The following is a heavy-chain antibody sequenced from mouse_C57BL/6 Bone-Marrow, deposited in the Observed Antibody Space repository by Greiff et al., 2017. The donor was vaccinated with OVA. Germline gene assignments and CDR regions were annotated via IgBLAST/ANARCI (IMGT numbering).Heavy chain of an antibody. Sequence: VQLQQSGAELARPGASVKLSCKASGYTFTSYGISWVKQRPGQGLEWIGEIYPRSGNTYYNEKFKGKATLTADKSSSTAYMELRSLTSEDSAVYICARGEGSNYGYGYFDVWGTGTTVTVSA. CDR1: GYTFTSYG. CDR3: ARGEGSNYGYGYFDV. J-gene: IGHJ1*03. D-gene: IGHD2-5*01. CDR2: IYPRSGNT. V-gene: IGHV1-81*01.